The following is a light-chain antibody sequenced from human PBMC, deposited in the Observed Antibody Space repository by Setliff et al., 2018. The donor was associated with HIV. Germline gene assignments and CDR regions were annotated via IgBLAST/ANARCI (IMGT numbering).Light chain of an antibody. CDR1: SSDVGGYNY. Sequence: QSALTQPASVSGSPGQSITISCTGTSSDVGGYNYVSWYQQHPGKAPKLMIYDVSNRPSGVSNRFSGSKSGNTAFLTISGLQAEDEADYYCSSYTRSSTLKFGGGTKVTVL. J-gene: IGLJ3*02. V-gene: IGLV2-14*03. CDR3: SSYTRSSTLK. CDR2: DVS.